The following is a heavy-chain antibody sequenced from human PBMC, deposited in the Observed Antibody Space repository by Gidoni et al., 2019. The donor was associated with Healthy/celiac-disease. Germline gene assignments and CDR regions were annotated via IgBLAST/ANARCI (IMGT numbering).Heavy chain of an antibody. CDR1: GFTFSGSA. D-gene: IGHD3-10*01. V-gene: IGHV3-73*01. CDR2: IRSKANSYAT. CDR3: TYGSGAHYYYYGMDV. Sequence: EVQLVESGGGLVQPGGSLKLSCAASGFTFSGSAMHWVRQASGKGLEWVGRIRSKANSYATAYAASVKGRFTISRDDSKNTAYLQMNSLKTEDTAVYYCTYGSGAHYYYYGMDVWGQGTTVTVSS. J-gene: IGHJ6*02.